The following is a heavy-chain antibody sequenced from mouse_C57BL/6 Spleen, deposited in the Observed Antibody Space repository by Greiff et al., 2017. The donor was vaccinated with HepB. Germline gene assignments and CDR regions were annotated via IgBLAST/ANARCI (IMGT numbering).Heavy chain of an antibody. D-gene: IGHD1-1*02. V-gene: IGHV1-4*01. Sequence: QVQLKESGAELARPGASVKMSCKASGYTFTSYTMHWVKQRPGQGLEWIGYINPSSGYTKYNQKFKDKATLTADKSSSTAYMQLSSLTSEDSAVYYCARYNYGNYWGQGTTLTVSS. J-gene: IGHJ2*01. CDR3: ARYNYGNY. CDR2: INPSSGYT. CDR1: GYTFTSYT.